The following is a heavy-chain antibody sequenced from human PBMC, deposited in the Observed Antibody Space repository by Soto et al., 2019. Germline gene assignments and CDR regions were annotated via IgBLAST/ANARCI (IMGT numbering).Heavy chain of an antibody. CDR1: GGTFSSYT. D-gene: IGHD2-15*01. J-gene: IGHJ4*02. V-gene: IGHV1-69*04. CDR2: IIPILGIA. CDR3: ARDDCSGGSCSPDTFDY. Sequence: ASVKVSCKASGGTFSSYTISWVRQAPGQGLEWMGRIIPILGIANYAQKFQGRVTITADKSTSTAYMELSSLRSEDTAVYYCARDDCSGGSCSPDTFDYWGQGTLVTVSS.